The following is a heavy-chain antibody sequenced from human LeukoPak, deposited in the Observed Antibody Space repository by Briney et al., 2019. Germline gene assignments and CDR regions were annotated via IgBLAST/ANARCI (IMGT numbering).Heavy chain of an antibody. CDR2: ISYDGSNK. J-gene: IGHJ4*02. CDR1: GFTFSSYG. V-gene: IGHV3-30*03. Sequence: GGSLRLSCAASGFTFSSYGMHWVRQAPGKGLEWVAVISYDGSNKYYADSVKGRFSISRDNSKNTLYLQMNSLRAEDTAVYYCARDTRNYDFWSGYQDYWGQGTLVTVSS. CDR3: ARDTRNYDFWSGYQDY. D-gene: IGHD3-3*01.